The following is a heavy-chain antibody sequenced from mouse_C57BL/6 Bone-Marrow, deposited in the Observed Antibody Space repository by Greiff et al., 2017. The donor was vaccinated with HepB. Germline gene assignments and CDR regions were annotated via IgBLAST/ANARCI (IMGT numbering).Heavy chain of an antibody. CDR2: IFPGSGST. J-gene: IGHJ4*01. D-gene: IGHD3-2*02. Sequence: QVQLQQSGPELVKPGASVKISCKASGYTFTDYYINWVKQRPGQGLEWIGWIFPGSGSTYYNEKFKGKATLTVDKSSSTAYMLLSSLTSEDSAVYFCAREWQLRLLYYYAMDYWGQGTSVTVSS. CDR1: GYTFTDYY. V-gene: IGHV1-75*01. CDR3: AREWQLRLLYYYAMDY.